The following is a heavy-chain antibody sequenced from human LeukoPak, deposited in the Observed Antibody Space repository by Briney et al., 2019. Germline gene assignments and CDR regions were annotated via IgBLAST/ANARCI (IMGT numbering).Heavy chain of an antibody. CDR3: AKSPPTSRYSYGYISYYYMDV. J-gene: IGHJ6*03. CDR1: GFAFSSCA. CDR2: ISGSGGSP. Sequence: GGSLRLSCAASGFAFSSCAMTWVHQAPGKGLEWVSAISGSGGSPDYADSVSGRFTISRDNSKNTVYLQMNSLRAEDTATYYCAKSPPTSRYSYGYISYYYMDVWGRGTTVTVSS. D-gene: IGHD5-18*01. V-gene: IGHV3-23*01.